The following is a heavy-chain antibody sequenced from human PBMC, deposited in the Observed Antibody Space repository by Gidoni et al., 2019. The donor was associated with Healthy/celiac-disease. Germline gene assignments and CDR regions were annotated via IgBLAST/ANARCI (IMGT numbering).Heavy chain of an antibody. CDR3: ARDIAAAGRGDY. CDR1: GGSFSGYY. D-gene: IGHD6-13*01. Sequence: QVQLQQWGAGLLKPPETLSLTCAVYGGSFSGYYWSWIRQPPGKGLEWIGEINHSGSTNYNPSLKSRVTISVDTSKNQFSLKLSSVTAADTAVYYCARDIAAAGRGDYWGQGTLVTVSS. CDR2: INHSGST. J-gene: IGHJ4*02. V-gene: IGHV4-34*01.